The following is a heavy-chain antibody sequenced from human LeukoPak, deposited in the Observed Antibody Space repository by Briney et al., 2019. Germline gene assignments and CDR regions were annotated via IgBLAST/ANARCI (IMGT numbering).Heavy chain of an antibody. V-gene: IGHV3-7*01. CDR2: IKQDGSEK. Sequence: PGESLRLSCAASGFTFTTYWMSWVRQAPGKGLEWVANIKQDGSEKYYVDSVKGRFTISRDNAKNSLYLQMNSLRAEDTAVYYCAREGWELPLISYFDYWGQGTLVTVSS. J-gene: IGHJ4*02. CDR1: GFTFTTYW. D-gene: IGHD1-26*01. CDR3: AREGWELPLISYFDY.